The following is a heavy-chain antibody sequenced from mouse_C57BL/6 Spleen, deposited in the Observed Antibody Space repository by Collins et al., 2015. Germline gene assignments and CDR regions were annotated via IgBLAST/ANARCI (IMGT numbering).Heavy chain of an antibody. CDR3: ARGGTIDSWGFAY. CDR2: IDPSDSET. V-gene: IGHV1-52*01. J-gene: IGHJ3*01. Sequence: QVQLQQPGAELVRPGSSVKLSCKASGYTFIRYWMHWVKQRPIQGLEWIGNIDPSDSETHYNQKFKDKATLTVDKSSSTAYMQFSSLTSEDSAVYYCARGGTIDSWGFAYWSQGTLVTVSA. CDR1: GYTFIRYW. D-gene: IGHD2-12*01.